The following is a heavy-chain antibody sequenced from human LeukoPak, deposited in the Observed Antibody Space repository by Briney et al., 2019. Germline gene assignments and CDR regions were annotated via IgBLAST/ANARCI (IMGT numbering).Heavy chain of an antibody. CDR2: ISGSGGST. Sequence: PGGSLRLSCAASGFTFSSYGMSWVRQAPGKGLEWVSAISGSGGSTYYADSVKGRFTISRDNSKNTLYLQMNSLRAEDTAVYYCAREVQWELRAFDIWGQGTMVTVSS. CDR1: GFTFSSYG. D-gene: IGHD1-26*01. V-gene: IGHV3-23*01. J-gene: IGHJ3*02. CDR3: AREVQWELRAFDI.